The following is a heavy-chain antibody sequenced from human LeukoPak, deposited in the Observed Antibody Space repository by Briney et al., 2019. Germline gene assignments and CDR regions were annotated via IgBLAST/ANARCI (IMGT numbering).Heavy chain of an antibody. CDR2: ISSSSNLI. V-gene: IGHV3-48*01. J-gene: IGHJ4*02. D-gene: IGHD3-10*01. CDR1: GFTFSSYS. Sequence: GGSLRLSCAASGFTFSSYSMNWVRQAPGKGMEWVSYISSSSNLIYYADSVKGRFTISRDNAKNSLYLQMNSLRVEDMAVYYCAREGMGSSTLDHWGQGTLVTVSS. CDR3: AREGMGSSTLDH.